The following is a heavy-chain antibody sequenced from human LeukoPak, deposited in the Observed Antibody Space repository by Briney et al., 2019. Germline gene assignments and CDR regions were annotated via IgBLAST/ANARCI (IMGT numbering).Heavy chain of an antibody. CDR3: TKVRSGSSNWALRVFDY. CDR2: INGNGGTT. Sequence: PGGSLRLSCAASGFTFSSYALSWVRQAPGKGLEWVSTINGNGGTTYYADSVKGRFTISRDNSKYTLFLRMNCLRVEDTAVYYCTKVRSGSSNWALRVFDYWGQGALVTVSS. D-gene: IGHD4-11*01. V-gene: IGHV3-23*01. CDR1: GFTFSSYA. J-gene: IGHJ4*02.